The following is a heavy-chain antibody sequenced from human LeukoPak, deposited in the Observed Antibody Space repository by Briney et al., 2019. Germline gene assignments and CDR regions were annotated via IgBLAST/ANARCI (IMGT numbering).Heavy chain of an antibody. Sequence: PSETLSLTCTVSGGSISSYYWSWIRQPPGKGLEWIGHIYRSGSTYYNPSLKSRVTISVDSSKSQFSLNLSSVTAADTAVYYCARYSSSGAFDIWGQGTMVTVAS. CDR3: ARYSSSGAFDI. V-gene: IGHV4-4*09. CDR2: IYRSGST. CDR1: GGSISSYY. J-gene: IGHJ3*02. D-gene: IGHD6-6*01.